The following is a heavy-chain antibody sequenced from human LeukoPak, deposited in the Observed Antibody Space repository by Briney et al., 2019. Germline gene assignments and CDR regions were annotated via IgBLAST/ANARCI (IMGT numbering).Heavy chain of an antibody. V-gene: IGHV4-34*01. CDR2: INHSGRN. Sequence: SETLSLTCAVYGGSFSGYYWSWIRQPPGKGLEWIGEINHSGRNNYNPSLKSRVTISVDTSKNQFSLKLSSVTAADTAVYYCARATGTKVPPGYWGQGTLVTVSS. D-gene: IGHD1-7*01. CDR1: GGSFSGYY. CDR3: ARATGTKVPPGY. J-gene: IGHJ4*02.